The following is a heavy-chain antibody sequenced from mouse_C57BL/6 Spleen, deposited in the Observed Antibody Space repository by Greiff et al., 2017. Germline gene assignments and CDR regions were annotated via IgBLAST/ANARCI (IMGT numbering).Heavy chain of an antibody. CDR1: GYTFTDYE. D-gene: IGHD3-2*02. J-gene: IGHJ3*01. Sequence: QVQLQQSGAELVRPGASVTLSCKASGYTFTDYEMHWVKQTPVHGLEWIGAIDPETGGTAYNQKFKGKAILTADKSSSTAYMELRSLTSEDSAVYYCTSSGYCAYWGQGTLVTVAA. CDR2: IDPETGGT. CDR3: TSSGYCAY. V-gene: IGHV1-15*01.